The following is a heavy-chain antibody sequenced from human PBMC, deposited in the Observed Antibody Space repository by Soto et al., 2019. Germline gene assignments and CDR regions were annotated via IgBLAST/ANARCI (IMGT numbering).Heavy chain of an antibody. CDR3: ARARGVKVRLWFDP. CDR1: GGSFSGYY. CDR2: INHSGST. D-gene: IGHD3-10*01. V-gene: IGHV4-34*01. Sequence: SDTLSLTCAVYGGSFSGYYWSWIRQPQGKGLEWIGEINHSGSTNYNPSLKSRVTISVDTSKNQFSLKLSSVTAPHTAVYYCARARGVKVRLWFDPWGQGTLVTVSS. J-gene: IGHJ5*02.